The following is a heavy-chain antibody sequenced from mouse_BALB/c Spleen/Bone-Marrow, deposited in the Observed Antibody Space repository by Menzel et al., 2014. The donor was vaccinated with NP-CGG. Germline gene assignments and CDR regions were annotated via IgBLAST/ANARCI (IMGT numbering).Heavy chain of an antibody. CDR2: ISCYNGAT. J-gene: IGHJ4*01. CDR1: GYSFTGYC. CDR3: ARSGGNYDAMDY. D-gene: IGHD2-1*01. V-gene: IGHV1S34*01. Sequence: LVKTGASVKISCKASGYSFTGYCMHWVKQSHGKSLEWIGYISCYNGATSYNQKFKGKATFTVDTSSSTAYMQFNSLTSEDSAVYYCARSGGNYDAMDYWGQGTSVTVSS.